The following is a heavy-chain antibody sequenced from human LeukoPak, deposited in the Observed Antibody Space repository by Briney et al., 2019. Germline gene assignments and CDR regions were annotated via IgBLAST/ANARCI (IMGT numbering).Heavy chain of an antibody. CDR2: INPNSGGT. V-gene: IGHV1-2*02. CDR1: GYTFTGYY. J-gene: IGHJ4*02. D-gene: IGHD3-3*01. Sequence: ASVKVSCKASGYTFTGYYMHWVRQAPGQGLEWVGWINPNSGGTNYAQKFQGRVTMTRDTSISTAYMELSRLRSDDTAVYYCASYITIFGVVFIWGQGTLVTVSS. CDR3: ASYITIFGVVFI.